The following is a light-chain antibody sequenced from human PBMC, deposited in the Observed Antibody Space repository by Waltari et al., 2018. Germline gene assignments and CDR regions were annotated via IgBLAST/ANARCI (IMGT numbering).Light chain of an antibody. CDR2: DAS. Sequence: EIVLTQSPGTLSLSPGERATLSCRASQSVSRTLAWYQQKPGQAPRLLIYDASIRATGIPDRFSGSGSGTDFSLTISRLEPKDFAVYYCQKYGTLPATFGQGTKVEIK. J-gene: IGKJ1*01. CDR3: QKYGTLPAT. CDR1: QSVSRT. V-gene: IGKV3-20*01.